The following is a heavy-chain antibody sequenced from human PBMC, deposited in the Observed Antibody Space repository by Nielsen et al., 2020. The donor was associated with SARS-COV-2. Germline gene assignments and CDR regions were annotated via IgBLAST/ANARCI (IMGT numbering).Heavy chain of an antibody. D-gene: IGHD3-10*01. Sequence: SETLSLTCAVSGGSISSSNWWSWVRQPPGKGLEWIGEIYHSGSTNYNPSLKSRVTISVATSKNQFSLNLRSVTAADTAVYYCARGGKRRFFDLWGQGTMVTVSS. CDR3: ARGGKRRFFDL. CDR2: IYHSGST. V-gene: IGHV4-4*02. CDR1: GGSISSSNW. J-gene: IGHJ3*01.